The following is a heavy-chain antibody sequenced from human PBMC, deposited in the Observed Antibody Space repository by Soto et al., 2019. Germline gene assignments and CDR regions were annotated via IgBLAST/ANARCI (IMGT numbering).Heavy chain of an antibody. D-gene: IGHD3-10*01. Sequence: GASVKVSCKVSGYTLTELSMHWVRQAPGKGLEWMGGFDPEDGETIYAQKFQGRVTMTEDTSTDTAYMELGSLRSEDTAVYYCATDTSTMVRGFFLDYPWGQGTLVTVSS. CDR1: GYTLTELS. CDR2: FDPEDGET. J-gene: IGHJ5*02. CDR3: ATDTSTMVRGFFLDYP. V-gene: IGHV1-24*01.